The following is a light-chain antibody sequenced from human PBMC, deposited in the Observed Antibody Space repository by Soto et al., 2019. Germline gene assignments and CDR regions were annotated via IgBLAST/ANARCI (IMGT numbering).Light chain of an antibody. Sequence: EIVMTQSPATLSVSPGERATLSCRASQSVSSNLAWYQQKPGQAPRLLIYGASTRATGIPARFSGSGSGTEFTLTISXLXTXXFAVYYCQQYKNWPPVTFGQGTRLDIK. V-gene: IGKV3-15*01. CDR1: QSVSSN. CDR3: QQYKNWPPVT. J-gene: IGKJ5*01. CDR2: GAS.